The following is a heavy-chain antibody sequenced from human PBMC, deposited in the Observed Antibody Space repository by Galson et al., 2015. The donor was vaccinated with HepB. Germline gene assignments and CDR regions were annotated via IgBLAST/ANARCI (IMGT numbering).Heavy chain of an antibody. D-gene: IGHD3-16*01. CDR1: GFTFSSYW. CDR2: INSDGSTT. V-gene: IGHV3-74*01. Sequence: SLRLSCAASGFTFSSYWMHWVRQAPGKGLEWVSRINSDGSTTTYADSVKGRFTISRDNAKNTLYLQMNSLRAEDTAVYYCARVPLGVVPQSANWFDPWGQGTLVTVSS. J-gene: IGHJ5*02. CDR3: ARVPLGVVPQSANWFDP.